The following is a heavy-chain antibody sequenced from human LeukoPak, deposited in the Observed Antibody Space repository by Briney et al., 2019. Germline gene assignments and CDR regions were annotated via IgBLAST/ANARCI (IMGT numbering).Heavy chain of an antibody. CDR1: GGSFSGYY. D-gene: IGHD3-16*02. Sequence: SETLSLTCAVYGGSFSGYYWSWIRQPPGKGLEWIGEINHSGSTNYNPSLKSRVTISVDTSKNQFSLKLSSVTAADTAVYYCASAYYVRGSYRRRNFDYWGQGTLVTVSS. CDR2: INHSGST. V-gene: IGHV4-34*01. J-gene: IGHJ4*02. CDR3: ASAYYVRGSYRRRNFDY.